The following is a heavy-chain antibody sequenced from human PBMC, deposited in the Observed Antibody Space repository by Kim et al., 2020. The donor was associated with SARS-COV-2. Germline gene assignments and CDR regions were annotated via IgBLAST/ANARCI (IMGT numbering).Heavy chain of an antibody. J-gene: IGHJ6*02. CDR3: ARALTGRYYGMDV. V-gene: IGHV1-46*01. D-gene: IGHD3-9*01. Sequence: YAQRFQGGVNMNRDTSTGTVYRELSSLRSEDTAVYYCARALTGRYYGMDVWGQGTTVTVSS.